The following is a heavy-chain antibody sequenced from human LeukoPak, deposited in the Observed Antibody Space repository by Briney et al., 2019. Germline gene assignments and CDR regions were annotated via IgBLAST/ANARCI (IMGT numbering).Heavy chain of an antibody. Sequence: AGSLRLSCAASGFTFSSYAMSWVRQAPGKGLEWVSSISGSGGSTSYADSVKGRFTISRDSSKNTLYLQMNTLRAGDTAVYYCPKRAYSGRYYSAFDVWGQGTVVTVSS. V-gene: IGHV3-23*01. CDR3: PKRAYSGRYYSAFDV. J-gene: IGHJ3*01. CDR1: GFTFSSYA. D-gene: IGHD1-26*01. CDR2: ISGSGGST.